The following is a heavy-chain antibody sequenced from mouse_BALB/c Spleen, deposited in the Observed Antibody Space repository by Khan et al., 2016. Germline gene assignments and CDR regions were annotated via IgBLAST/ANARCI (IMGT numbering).Heavy chain of an antibody. V-gene: IGHV9-1*02. Sequence: QIQLVQSGPELKKPGETVKISCKASGYTFTNYGMNWVKQAPGKGLKWMGWINTYNGEPTYADDFKGRFAFSLETSASTVYLLINYLNTEVMATSFSTKQFYSNHAIYYLVHGTSVTVSS. D-gene: IGHD2-5*01. J-gene: IGHJ4*01. CDR3: TKQFYSNHAIYY. CDR1: GYTFTNYG. CDR2: INTYNGEP.